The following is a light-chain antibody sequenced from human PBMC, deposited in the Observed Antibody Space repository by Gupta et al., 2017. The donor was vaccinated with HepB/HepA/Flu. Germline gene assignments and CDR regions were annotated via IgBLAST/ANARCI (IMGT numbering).Light chain of an antibody. CDR2: DVS. Sequence: QSALTQPASVSGSPGQSITISCTGTSSDVGGYNYVSWYQQHPGNAPKLMIYDVSNRPSAVSTRFSGSKSGNTASLTISELQAEDEDDYYCSAYTNISTIFGGGTKLTVL. CDR1: SSDVGGYNY. J-gene: IGLJ2*01. CDR3: SAYTNISTI. V-gene: IGLV2-14*03.